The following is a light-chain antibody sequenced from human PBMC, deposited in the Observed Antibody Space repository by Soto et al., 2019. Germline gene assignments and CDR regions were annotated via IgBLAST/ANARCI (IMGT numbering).Light chain of an antibody. Sequence: QSALTQPPSASGSPGQSVTFSCTGTSSDVGGYKYVSWYQQHPGKAPKLMIYEVSKRPSGVPDRFSGSKSGNTASLTVSGLQAEDEADYYCSSYAGGNIVIFGGGTKLTVL. J-gene: IGLJ2*01. CDR1: SSDVGGYKY. V-gene: IGLV2-8*01. CDR3: SSYAGGNIVI. CDR2: EVS.